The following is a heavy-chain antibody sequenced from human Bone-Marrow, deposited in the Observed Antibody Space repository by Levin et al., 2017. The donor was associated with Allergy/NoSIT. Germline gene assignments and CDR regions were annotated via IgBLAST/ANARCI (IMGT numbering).Heavy chain of an antibody. CDR1: GGSVSSFY. Sequence: PGGSLRLSCTVSGGSVSSFYWSWIRQPPGKGLEWVGYISYNGDTTYNPSLKSRVAISIDSSKNQFSLRLSSVTAADTAVYYCARDRQFLARHYYHYSGMDVWGQGTTVTVSS. CDR2: ISYNGDT. V-gene: IGHV4-59*02. J-gene: IGHJ6*02. CDR3: ARDRQFLARHYYHYSGMDV. D-gene: IGHD3-3*01.